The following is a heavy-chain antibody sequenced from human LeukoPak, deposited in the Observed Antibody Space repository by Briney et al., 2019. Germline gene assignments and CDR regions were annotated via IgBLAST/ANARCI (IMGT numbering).Heavy chain of an antibody. CDR2: ISSSSSYK. D-gene: IGHD1-14*01. CDR1: GFTFSDYS. V-gene: IGHV3-21*04. CDR3: AKDMTGSRPDYFDY. Sequence: PGGSLRLSCAASGFTFSDYSFNWVRQAPGKGLEWVSSISSSSSYKYYADSLKGRFTISRDNAKNSLYLQMNSLRVDDTAVYYCAKDMTGSRPDYFDYWGQGTLVTVSS. J-gene: IGHJ4*02.